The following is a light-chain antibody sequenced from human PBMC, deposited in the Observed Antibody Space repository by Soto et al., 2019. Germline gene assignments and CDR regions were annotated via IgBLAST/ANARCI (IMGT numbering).Light chain of an antibody. CDR2: GAS. Sequence: EIVMTQSPATLSVSLGERATLSCRASRSVSSNLAWYQQKPGQAPRLLMYGASTRATGIPARFSGSGSGTEFTLTISSLQSEDFAVYYCQQYNNWPPYTFGQGTKLEIK. CDR1: RSVSSN. J-gene: IGKJ2*01. V-gene: IGKV3-15*01. CDR3: QQYNNWPPYT.